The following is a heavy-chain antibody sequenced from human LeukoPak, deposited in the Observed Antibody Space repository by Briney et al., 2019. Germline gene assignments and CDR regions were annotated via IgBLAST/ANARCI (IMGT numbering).Heavy chain of an antibody. V-gene: IGHV1-8*03. CDR2: MNPNSGNT. D-gene: IGHD5-18*01. CDR3: ARGRKIQLWFSYYYYMDV. J-gene: IGHJ6*03. Sequence: PSVKLSCKASTYTFTSYDINWVRHATRQGLEWMGWMNPNSGNTGYAQKLQGRVTITRNSSIGTAYMELRRLRSEDTAVYYCARGRKIQLWFSYYYYMDVWGKGTTVTVSS. CDR1: TYTFTSYD.